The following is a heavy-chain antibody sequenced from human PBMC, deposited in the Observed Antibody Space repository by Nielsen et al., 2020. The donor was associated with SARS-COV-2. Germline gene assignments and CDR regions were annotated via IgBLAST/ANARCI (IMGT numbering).Heavy chain of an antibody. CDR1: GYTFTTYA. D-gene: IGHD4-17*01. V-gene: IGHV1-3*01. J-gene: IGHJ1*01. CDR2: INVGNTNR. CDR3: ARDQTTVTGAEYYPH. Sequence: ASVKVSCKTSGYTFTTYAIHWVRQAPGQRLEGMGWINVGNTNRKYSEKFQGRATITTDISASTAYMELGGLRSEDTAIYYCARDQTTVTGAEYYPHWGQGTFVSVSS.